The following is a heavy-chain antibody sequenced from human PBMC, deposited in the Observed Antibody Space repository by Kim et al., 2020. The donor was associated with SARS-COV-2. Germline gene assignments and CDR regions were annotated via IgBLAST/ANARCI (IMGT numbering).Heavy chain of an antibody. CDR3: AVMYQLKGMDV. D-gene: IGHD2-2*01. V-gene: IGHV1-46*01. Sequence: ASVKVSCKASGYTFTSYYMHWVRQAPGQGLEWMGIINPSGGSTSYAQKFQGRVTMTRDTSTSTVYMELSSLRSEDTAVYYCAVMYQLKGMDVWGQGTTVTVSS. J-gene: IGHJ6*02. CDR2: INPSGGST. CDR1: GYTFTSYY.